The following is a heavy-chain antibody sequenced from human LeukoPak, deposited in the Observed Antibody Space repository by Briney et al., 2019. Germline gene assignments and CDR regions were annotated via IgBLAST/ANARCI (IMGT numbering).Heavy chain of an antibody. J-gene: IGHJ4*02. CDR1: GFTFSSYW. CDR2: IKQDGSEK. D-gene: IGHD3-16*02. CDR3: ARALYDYVWGSYHH. Sequence: GGSLRLSCAASGFTFSSYWMSWVRQAPGEGLEWVANIKQDGSEKYYVDSVKGRFTISRDNAKSSLYLQMNSLRAEDTAVYYCARALYDYVWGSYHHWGQGTLVTVSS. V-gene: IGHV3-7*03.